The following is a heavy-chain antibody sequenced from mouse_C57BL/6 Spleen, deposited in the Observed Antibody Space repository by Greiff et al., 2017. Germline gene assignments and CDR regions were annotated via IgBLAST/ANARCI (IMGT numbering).Heavy chain of an antibody. CDR3: ARYDYWFAY. CDR2: IRNKATGYTT. Sequence: VKLLQPGGGLVQPGASLSLSCEASGFTFTGYYMSWVRQPPGQGLEWLGFIRNKATGYTTEYSASVKGRFTISRDNSQSFLYLQMNALRAEDSATYYSARYDYWFAYWGQGTLVTVSA. D-gene: IGHD2-4*01. CDR1: GFTFTGYY. J-gene: IGHJ3*01. V-gene: IGHV7-3*01.